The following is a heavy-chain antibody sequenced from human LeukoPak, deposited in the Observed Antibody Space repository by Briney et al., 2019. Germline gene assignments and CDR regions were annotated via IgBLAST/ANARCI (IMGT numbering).Heavy chain of an antibody. V-gene: IGHV3-21*01. CDR2: ITSSGTYI. J-gene: IGHJ6*03. CDR3: ARDPYSGNYGNYYYYYMDV. CDR1: GFTFTSYS. Sequence: PGGSLRLSCAPSGFTFTSYSMNWVRQAPGKALEWVSSITSSGTYIFYADSVKGRFTISRGNAKNSLYLQMNSLGPEDTAVYYCARDPYSGNYGNYYYYYMDVWGKGTTVTISS. D-gene: IGHD1-26*01.